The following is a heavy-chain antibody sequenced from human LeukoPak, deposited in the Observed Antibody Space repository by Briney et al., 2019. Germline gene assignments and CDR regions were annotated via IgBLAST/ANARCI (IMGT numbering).Heavy chain of an antibody. J-gene: IGHJ4*02. CDR1: GGSFSGNY. V-gene: IGHV4-34*01. CDR3: ARGYNRGSYHNY. D-gene: IGHD3-16*01. CDR2: INNSGST. Sequence: PSETLSLTCVVYGGSFSGNYWSWIRQPPGKGLEWVGEINNSGSTNYNPSLKSRVTISLDTSKNQFSLKLSSVTAADTAVYYCARGYNRGSYHNYWGQGTLVTVSS.